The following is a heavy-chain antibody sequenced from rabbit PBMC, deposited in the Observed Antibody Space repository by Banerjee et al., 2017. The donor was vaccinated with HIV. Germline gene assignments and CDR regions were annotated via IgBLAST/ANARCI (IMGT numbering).Heavy chain of an antibody. CDR2: IYTGSGNT. CDR1: GIDFSSSYY. V-gene: IGHV1S40*01. D-gene: IGHD6-1*01. CDR3: ARATYGWGSYANACAL. Sequence: QSLEESGGDLVKPGASLTLTCTASGIDFSSSYYMCWVRQAPGKGLEWIGCIYTGSGNTYYATWAKGRFTISKTSSTTVTLQMPSLTAADTATYFCARATYGWGSYANACALWGQGTLVTVS. J-gene: IGHJ3*01.